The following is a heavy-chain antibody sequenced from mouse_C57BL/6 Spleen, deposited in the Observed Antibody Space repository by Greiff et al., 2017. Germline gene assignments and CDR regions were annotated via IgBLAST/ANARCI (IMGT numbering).Heavy chain of an antibody. CDR3: ARGGLTGAYAMDY. D-gene: IGHD4-1*01. J-gene: IGHJ4*01. CDR2: IHPNSGST. V-gene: IGHV1-64*01. CDR1: GYTFTSYW. Sequence: QVQLKQPGAELVKPGASVKLSCKASGYTFTSYWMHWVKQRPGQGLEWIGMIHPNSGSTNYNEKFKSKATLTVDKSSSTAYMQPSSLTSEDSAVYYCARGGLTGAYAMDYWGQGTSVTVSS.